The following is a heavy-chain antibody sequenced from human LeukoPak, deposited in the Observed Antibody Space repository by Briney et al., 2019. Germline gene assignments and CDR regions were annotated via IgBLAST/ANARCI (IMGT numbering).Heavy chain of an antibody. J-gene: IGHJ4*02. D-gene: IGHD3-3*01. Sequence: ASVKVSCKASGYTFTGYYMHWVRQAPGQGLEWMGWINPNSGGTNYAQKFQGRVTMTRDTSISTAYMELSRLRSDDTAVYYCARDRMWGDFWSGYLDYWRQGTLVTVSS. CDR1: GYTFTGYY. CDR3: ARDRMWGDFWSGYLDY. CDR2: INPNSGGT. V-gene: IGHV1-2*02.